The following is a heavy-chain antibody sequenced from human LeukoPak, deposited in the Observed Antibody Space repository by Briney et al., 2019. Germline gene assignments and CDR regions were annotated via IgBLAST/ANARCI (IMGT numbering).Heavy chain of an antibody. CDR1: GGSLGGYY. J-gene: IGHJ5*02. CDR3: ARGGGGYCSGGSCFNPDWFDP. D-gene: IGHD2-15*01. Sequence: PSETLSLACALYGGSLGGYYWSWIRQPPGKVLEWIGEINHSGSTNYNPSLKSRVTISVDTSKNQFSLKLGSVTAADTAVYYCARGGGGYCSGGSCFNPDWFDPWGQGTLVTVSS. V-gene: IGHV4-34*01. CDR2: INHSGST.